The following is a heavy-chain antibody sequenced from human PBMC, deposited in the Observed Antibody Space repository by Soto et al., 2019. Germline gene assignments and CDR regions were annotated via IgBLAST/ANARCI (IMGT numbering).Heavy chain of an antibody. CDR1: GYTFTSYY. J-gene: IGHJ5*02. D-gene: IGHD3-16*01. V-gene: IGHV1-46*01. Sequence: QVQMVHSGAEVKKPGASVKVSCKASGYTFTSYYMHWVRQAPVQGLEWMGISNPSGGSTSYAQKFQGRVTMTRDTSTSTVYMELSSLRSEDTAVYYFARGGEMATNWFDPWGQGTLVTVSS. CDR2: SNPSGGST. CDR3: ARGGEMATNWFDP.